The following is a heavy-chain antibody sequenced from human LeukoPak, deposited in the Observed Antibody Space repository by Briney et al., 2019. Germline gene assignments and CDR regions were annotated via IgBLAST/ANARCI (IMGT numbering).Heavy chain of an antibody. CDR2: ISSSSSYI. D-gene: IGHD5-18*01. V-gene: IGHV3-21*01. CDR3: ARPRNTYEAGSFDY. J-gene: IGHJ4*02. CDR1: GFTFSSYS. Sequence: PGGSLRLSCAASGFTFSSYSMNWVRQAPGKGLEWVSSISSSSSYIYYADSVKGRFTISRDNAKNSLYLQMNSLRAEDTAVYYCARPRNTYEAGSFDYWGQGTLVTVSS.